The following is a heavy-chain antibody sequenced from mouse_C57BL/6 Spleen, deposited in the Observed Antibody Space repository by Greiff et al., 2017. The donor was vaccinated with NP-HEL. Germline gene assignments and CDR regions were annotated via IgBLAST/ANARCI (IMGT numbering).Heavy chain of an antibody. Sequence: QVQLQQPGAELVMPGASVKLSCKASGYTFTSYWMHWMKQRPGQGLEWIGEIDPSDSYTNYNQKFKGKSTLTVDKSSSTAYMQLSSLTSEDSAVYYCARPDYYGSTPAYWGQGTLVTVSA. D-gene: IGHD1-1*01. V-gene: IGHV1-69*01. J-gene: IGHJ3*01. CDR1: GYTFTSYW. CDR3: ARPDYYGSTPAY. CDR2: IDPSDSYT.